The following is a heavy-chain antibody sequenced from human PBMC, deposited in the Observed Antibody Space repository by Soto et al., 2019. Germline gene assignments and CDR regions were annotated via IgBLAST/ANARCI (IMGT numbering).Heavy chain of an antibody. D-gene: IGHD3-22*01. Sequence: QEQLVQSGAEVKKPGSSVKVSCKASGGLFSSYPISWVRQVPGQGLEWMGGIIPVFQTAYYTQRFQGRVTITADESTKTAYMELSRLKSEDTAIYYCERDGSGYTWFKEFWGQATLVTVYS. CDR1: GGLFSSYP. CDR3: ERDGSGYTWFKEF. V-gene: IGHV1-69*01. J-gene: IGHJ4*02. CDR2: IIPVFQTA.